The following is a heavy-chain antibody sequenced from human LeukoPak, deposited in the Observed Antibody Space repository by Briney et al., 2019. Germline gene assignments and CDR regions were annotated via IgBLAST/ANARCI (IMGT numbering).Heavy chain of an antibody. CDR2: IRYDGSNK. CDR1: GFTFSSYG. V-gene: IGHV3-30*02. Sequence: GGSLRLSCAASGFTFSSYGMHWVRQAPGKGLEWVAFIRYDGSNKYYADSVKGRFTISRDNSKNTLYLQMNSLRAEDTAVYYCAKDLYGSGSWEDAFDIWGQGTMVTVSS. D-gene: IGHD3-10*01. CDR3: AKDLYGSGSWEDAFDI. J-gene: IGHJ3*02.